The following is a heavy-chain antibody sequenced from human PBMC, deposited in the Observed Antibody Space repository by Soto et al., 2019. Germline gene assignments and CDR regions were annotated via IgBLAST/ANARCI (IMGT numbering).Heavy chain of an antibody. CDR1: GFTFSSYD. CDR2: IGTAGDT. D-gene: IGHD2-21*01. V-gene: IGHV3-13*01. J-gene: IGHJ4*02. Sequence: EVQLVESGGVLVQPGGSLRLSCAASGFTFSSYDMHWVRQSAGKGLEWVSSIGTAGDTYYSASVKGRFTMSRENARNSLYLQMNSLRSGDTAVYYCVRADPSAFGEATFDYWGQGTLVTVSS. CDR3: VRADPSAFGEATFDY.